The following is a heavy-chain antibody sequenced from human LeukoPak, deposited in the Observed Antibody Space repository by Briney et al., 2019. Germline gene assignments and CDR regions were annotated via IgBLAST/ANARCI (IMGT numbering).Heavy chain of an antibody. J-gene: IGHJ4*02. Sequence: GASLRLSCAASGFTFSSYAMSWVRQAPGKGLEWVSGISGSGGSTYYADSVKGRFTISRDNSKNTVYLQMNSLRADDTAVYYCAKELGYGGNSGIDYWGQGTLVTVSS. D-gene: IGHD4-23*01. CDR1: GFTFSSYA. CDR2: ISGSGGST. CDR3: AKELGYGGNSGIDY. V-gene: IGHV3-23*01.